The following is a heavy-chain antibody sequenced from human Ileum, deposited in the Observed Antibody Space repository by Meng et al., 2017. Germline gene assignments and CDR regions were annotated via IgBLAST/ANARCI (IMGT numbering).Heavy chain of an antibody. Sequence: GESLKISCAASGFTFSSYAMHWVRQAPGKGLEWVAVISYDGSNKYYADSVKGRFAISRDNSKNTLYLQMNSLRAEDTAVYYCARAPPHTPDDYWGQGTLVTVSS. CDR3: ARAPPHTPDDY. J-gene: IGHJ4*02. V-gene: IGHV3-30*01. CDR1: GFTFSSYA. CDR2: ISYDGSNK.